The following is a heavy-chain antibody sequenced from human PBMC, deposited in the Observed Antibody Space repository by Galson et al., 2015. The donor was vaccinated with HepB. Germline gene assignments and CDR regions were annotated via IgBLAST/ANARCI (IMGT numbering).Heavy chain of an antibody. CDR3: AGAREYSYGYRGGKIDY. CDR1: GGSFSGYY. J-gene: IGHJ4*02. V-gene: IGHV4-34*01. D-gene: IGHD5-18*01. Sequence: ETLSLTCAVYGGSFSGYYWSWIRQPPGKGLEWIGEINHSGSTNYNPSLKSRVTISVDTSKNQFSLKLSSVTAADTAVYYCAGAREYSYGYRGGKIDYWGQGTLVTVSS. CDR2: INHSGST.